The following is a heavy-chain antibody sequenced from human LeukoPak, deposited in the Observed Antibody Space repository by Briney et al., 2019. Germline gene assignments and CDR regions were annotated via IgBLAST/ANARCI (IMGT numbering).Heavy chain of an antibody. CDR2: IKSDGSST. V-gene: IGHV3-74*01. D-gene: IGHD3-10*01. CDR3: AKVSYSIVY. Sequence: GESLRLSCAASGFTFSSYWMHWVRQAPGKGLVWVSRIKSDGSSTSYADSVKGRFTISRDNSKNTLYLQMNSLRAEDTAVYYCAKVSYSIVYWGQGTLVTVSS. CDR1: GFTFSSYW. J-gene: IGHJ4*02.